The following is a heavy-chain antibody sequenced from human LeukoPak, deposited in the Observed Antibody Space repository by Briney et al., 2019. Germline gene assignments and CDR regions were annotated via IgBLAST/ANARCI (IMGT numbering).Heavy chain of an antibody. J-gene: IGHJ4*02. CDR3: ARVYSSSRGNYFDY. CDR1: GHTFTTFA. D-gene: IGHD6-13*01. V-gene: IGHV1-3*01. Sequence: ASVKVSCKASGHTFTTFAIHWVRQAPGQSLEWMGWINAGNGNTIYSQKFQGRVTITRDTSASTAYMELSSLRSEDTAVHYCARVYSSSRGNYFDYWGQGTLVTVSS. CDR2: INAGNGNT.